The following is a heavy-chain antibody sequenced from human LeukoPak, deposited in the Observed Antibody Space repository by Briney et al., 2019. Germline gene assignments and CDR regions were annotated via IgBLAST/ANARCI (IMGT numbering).Heavy chain of an antibody. CDR2: IIPIFGTA. J-gene: IGHJ5*02. Sequence: GASVKVSCKASGGTFSSYAISWVRQAPGQGLEWMGGIIPIFGTANYAQKFQGRVTITTDESTSTAYMELSSLRSEDTAVYYCARVGYCSSTSCYSWFDPWGQGTLVTVSS. D-gene: IGHD2-2*02. CDR1: GGTFSSYA. CDR3: ARVGYCSSTSCYSWFDP. V-gene: IGHV1-69*05.